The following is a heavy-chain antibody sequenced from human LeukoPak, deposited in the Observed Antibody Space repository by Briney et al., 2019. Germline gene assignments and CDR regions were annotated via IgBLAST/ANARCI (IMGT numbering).Heavy chain of an antibody. CDR3: VRRRYCSSTSCYEGAFDI. CDR1: GYTFSNYW. CDR2: IYPGDSDT. D-gene: IGHD2-2*01. J-gene: IGHJ3*02. Sequence: GESLKISCKGSGYTFSNYWIGWVRQMPGKGLEWMGIIYPGDSDTRYSPSFEGQVTISADKSINPAYLQWSSLRASDTAMYYCVRRRYCSSTSCYEGAFDIWGQGTMVTVSS. V-gene: IGHV5-51*01.